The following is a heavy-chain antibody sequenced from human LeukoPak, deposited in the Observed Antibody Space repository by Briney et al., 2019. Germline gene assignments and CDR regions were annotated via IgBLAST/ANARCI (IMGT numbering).Heavy chain of an antibody. Sequence: GGSLRLSCAASGFTFSSYSMNWVRQAPGKGLEWVSYISSGSTTIYYADSVKGRFTISRDNAKNSLYLQMNSLRAEDTAVYYCAKPMVRGVIYYFDYWGQGTLVTVSS. CDR1: GFTFSSYS. CDR2: ISSGSTTI. D-gene: IGHD3-10*01. V-gene: IGHV3-48*04. CDR3: AKPMVRGVIYYFDY. J-gene: IGHJ4*02.